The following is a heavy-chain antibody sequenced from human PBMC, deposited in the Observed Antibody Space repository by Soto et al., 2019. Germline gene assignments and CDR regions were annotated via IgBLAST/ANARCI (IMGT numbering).Heavy chain of an antibody. CDR1: GHTCSTYG. CDR2: IGADNADT. D-gene: IGHD1-1*01. Sequence: QVQLVQSGPEVKKPGASVKVSCKASGHTCSTYGFTWVRQAPGQGLEWMGWIGADNADTTYAQNFQGRVAMTIDRSTTTSNMELKSLTSDDTAVYFCARDWKGEEGFDPWGQGTLVTVSS. CDR3: ARDWKGEEGFDP. J-gene: IGHJ5*02. V-gene: IGHV1-18*01.